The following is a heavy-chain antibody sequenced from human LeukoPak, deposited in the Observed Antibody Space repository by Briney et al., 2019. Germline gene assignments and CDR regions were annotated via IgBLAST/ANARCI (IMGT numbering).Heavy chain of an antibody. CDR1: GYTFTSYY. Sequence: ASVKVSCKASGYTFTSYYMHWVRQAPGQGLEWMGIINPSGGSTSYAQKFQGRVTMTRDTSTSTVYMELSSLRSEDTAVYYCARDRKLQYDFWSGPLDAFDIWGQGTMVTVSS. V-gene: IGHV1-46*01. J-gene: IGHJ3*02. CDR3: ARDRKLQYDFWSGPLDAFDI. CDR2: INPSGGST. D-gene: IGHD3-3*01.